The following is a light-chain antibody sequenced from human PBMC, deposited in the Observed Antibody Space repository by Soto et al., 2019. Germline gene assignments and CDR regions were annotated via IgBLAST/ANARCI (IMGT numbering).Light chain of an antibody. CDR1: SSDVGAYNF. V-gene: IGLV2-14*01. CDR3: NSYTSARTLV. J-gene: IGLJ1*01. CDR2: EVR. Sequence: QSVLTQPASVSGSPGQSITISCTGTSSDVGAYNFVSWYQHRPGKAPTLIIYEVRNRPSGISNRFSASKYGNTASLTISGLQAEDEADYYCNSYTSARTLVFGTGNKGNVL.